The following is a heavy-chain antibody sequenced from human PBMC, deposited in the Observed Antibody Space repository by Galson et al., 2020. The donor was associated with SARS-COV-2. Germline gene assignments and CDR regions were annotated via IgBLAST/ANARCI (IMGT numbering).Heavy chain of an antibody. CDR2: IYHSGST. V-gene: IGHV4-30-2*01. D-gene: IGHD3-10*01. Sequence: SQTLSLTCAVSGGSISSGGYSWSWIRQPPGKGLEWTGYIYHSGSTYYNPSLKSRVTISVDRSKNQFSLKLSSVTAADTAVYYCARGDYYGSGSFYFDYWGQGTLVTVSS. CDR1: GGSISSGGYS. J-gene: IGHJ4*02. CDR3: ARGDYYGSGSFYFDY.